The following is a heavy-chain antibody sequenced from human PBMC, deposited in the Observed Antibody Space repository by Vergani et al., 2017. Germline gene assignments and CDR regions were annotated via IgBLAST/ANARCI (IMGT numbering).Heavy chain of an antibody. D-gene: IGHD6-6*01. Sequence: EVQLEESGGGLVLPGRSLRLSCVASGFISAGYAMHWVRQAPGKGLEWVSGISWNSNSIGYAASVKGRFTISRDNAKNSLYLQMNSLRAEDTALYYCAKELCTSSGGVWFDPWGQGTLVTVSS. V-gene: IGHV3-9*02. CDR3: AKELCTSSGGVWFDP. J-gene: IGHJ5*02. CDR2: ISWNSNSI. CDR1: GFISAGYA.